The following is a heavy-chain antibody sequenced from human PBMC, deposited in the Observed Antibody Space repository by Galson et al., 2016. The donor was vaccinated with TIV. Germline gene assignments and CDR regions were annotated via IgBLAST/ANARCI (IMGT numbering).Heavy chain of an antibody. D-gene: IGHD3-22*01. CDR2: IYSSGTT. Sequence: SETLSLTCSVSGGSISSYFWTWIRQPPGEGLEWIGYIYSSGTTSYNPSLESRVTMSIDTSKNQFSLKLTSVTAADTAFYYCARVVVADYNDSSGWDIWFDPWGQGTLVTVSS. CDR1: GGSISSYF. CDR3: ARVVVADYNDSSGWDIWFDP. J-gene: IGHJ5*02. V-gene: IGHV4-59*01.